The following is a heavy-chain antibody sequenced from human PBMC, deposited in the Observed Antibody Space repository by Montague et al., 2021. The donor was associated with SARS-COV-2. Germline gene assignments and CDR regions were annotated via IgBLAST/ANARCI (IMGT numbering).Heavy chain of an antibody. CDR1: GFSLSTSRMC. CDR3: ARRTYDILTGYDYGMDV. D-gene: IGHD3-9*01. Sequence: PALVKPTQTLTLTCTFSGFSLSTSRMCVSWIRQPPGKALEWLARIDWDDDKYYSTSLKTRLTISKDTSKNQVVLTMTNMDPVDTATYYCARRTYDILTGYDYGMDVWDQGTTVTVSS. CDR2: IDWDDDK. J-gene: IGHJ6*02. V-gene: IGHV2-70*11.